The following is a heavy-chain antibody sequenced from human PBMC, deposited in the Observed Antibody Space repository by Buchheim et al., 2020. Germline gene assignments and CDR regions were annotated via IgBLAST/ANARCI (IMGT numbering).Heavy chain of an antibody. D-gene: IGHD3-22*01. V-gene: IGHV4-31*03. CDR1: GGSISSAAYY. CDR2: IYYTGPT. Sequence: HVQLQESGPGLVKPSQTLSLTCTVSGGSISSAAYYWSWIRQHPGKGLEWIGYIYYTGPTYYNPSLRSRVTILLDPSENQFSLKLSSVTAADTAVYYCARGIYDSSGPWFDPWGQGTL. J-gene: IGHJ5*02. CDR3: ARGIYDSSGPWFDP.